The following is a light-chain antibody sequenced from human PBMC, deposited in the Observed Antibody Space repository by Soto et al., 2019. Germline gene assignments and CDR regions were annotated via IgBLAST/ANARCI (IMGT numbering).Light chain of an antibody. J-gene: IGLJ2*01. CDR1: SSDVGGYNY. CDR2: EVN. Sequence: QSVLTQPPSASGSPGQSITISCTGTSSDVGGYNYVSWYQQHPGKAPKLMIYEVNKRPSGVPDRFSGSKSDNMASLTVSGLQAEDEADYYCTSYADTRNFGVVFGGGTKLTVL. CDR3: TSYADTRNFGVV. V-gene: IGLV2-8*01.